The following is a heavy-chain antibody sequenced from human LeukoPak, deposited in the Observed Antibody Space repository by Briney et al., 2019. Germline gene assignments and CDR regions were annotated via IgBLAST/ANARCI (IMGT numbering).Heavy chain of an antibody. V-gene: IGHV4-34*01. J-gene: IGHJ4*02. CDR1: GGSFSGYY. CDR3: ARRGSYYDYVWGSYRYNFDY. Sequence: SETLSLTCAVYGGSFSGYYWSWIRQPPGKGLEWIGEINHSGSTNYNPSLKSRVTISINTSKNQFSLKLSSVTAADTAVYYCARRGSYYDYVWGSYRYNFDYWGQGTLVTVSS. CDR2: INHSGST. D-gene: IGHD3-16*02.